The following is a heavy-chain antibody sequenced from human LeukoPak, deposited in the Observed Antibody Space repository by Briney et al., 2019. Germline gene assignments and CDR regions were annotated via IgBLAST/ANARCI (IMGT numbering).Heavy chain of an antibody. CDR2: IYYSGST. CDR1: GGSISSYY. V-gene: IGHV4-59*01. J-gene: IGHJ5*02. D-gene: IGHD3-10*01. CDR3: ARELLWDWFDP. Sequence: PSETLSLTCTVSGGSISSYYWSWIRQPPGKGLEWIGYIYYSGSTNYNPSLKSRVTISVDTSKNQFSLKLSPVTAADTAVYYCARELLWDWFDPWGQGTLVTVSS.